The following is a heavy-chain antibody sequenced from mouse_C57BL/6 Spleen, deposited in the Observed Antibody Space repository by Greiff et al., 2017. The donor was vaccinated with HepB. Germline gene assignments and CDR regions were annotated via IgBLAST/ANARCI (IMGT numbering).Heavy chain of an antibody. V-gene: IGHV1-59*01. CDR1: GYTFTSYW. CDR3: ASRGKAY. Sequence: QVQLKQPGAELVRPGTSVKLSCKASGYTFTSYWMHWVKQRPGQGLEWIGVIDPSDSYTNYNQKFKGKATLTVDTSSSTAYMQLSSLTSEDSAVYYCASRGKAYWGQGTLVTVSA. J-gene: IGHJ3*01. CDR2: IDPSDSYT.